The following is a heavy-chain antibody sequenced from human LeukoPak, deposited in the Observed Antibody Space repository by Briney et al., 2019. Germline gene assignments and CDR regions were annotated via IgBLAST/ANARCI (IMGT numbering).Heavy chain of an antibody. CDR3: AREYSSSSGRLFDY. Sequence: GASVKVSCKASGYTFTGYYMHWVRQAPGQGLEWMGWINPKSGGTNYAQRFQGRVTMTRDTSISTAYMELSGLRSDDTAVYYCAREYSSSSGRLFDYWGPGTLVTVSS. D-gene: IGHD6-6*01. J-gene: IGHJ4*02. V-gene: IGHV1-2*02. CDR2: INPKSGGT. CDR1: GYTFTGYY.